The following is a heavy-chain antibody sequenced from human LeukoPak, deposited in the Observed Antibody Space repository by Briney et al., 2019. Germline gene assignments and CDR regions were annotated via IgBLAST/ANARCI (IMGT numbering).Heavy chain of an antibody. D-gene: IGHD3/OR15-3a*01. V-gene: IGHV4-34*01. J-gene: IGHJ4*02. CDR1: GGSFSGYF. Sequence: PSETLSLTCAVYGGSFSGYFWNWIRQPPGKGLEWIGEINDSGSTNYNSSLKSRVTISVDTSKNQFSLKLRSVTAADTAVYYCARHFGTWGQGTLVTVSS. CDR3: ARHFGT. CDR2: INDSGST.